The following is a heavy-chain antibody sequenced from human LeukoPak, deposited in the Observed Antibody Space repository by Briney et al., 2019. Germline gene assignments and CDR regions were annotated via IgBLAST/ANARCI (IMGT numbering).Heavy chain of an antibody. D-gene: IGHD2-15*01. CDR3: ARANNCSDTTCHDAFDI. Sequence: SQTLSLTCTVSGGSVRSGGYYWSWIRQPPGKGLEWIGYTYHTGNSYYNPSLKSRVTISVDRTKNQFSLKLNSVTAADTAVYYCARANNCSDTTCHDAFDIWGQGTMVIVSS. J-gene: IGHJ3*02. V-gene: IGHV4-30-2*01. CDR2: TYHTGNS. CDR1: GGSVRSGGYY.